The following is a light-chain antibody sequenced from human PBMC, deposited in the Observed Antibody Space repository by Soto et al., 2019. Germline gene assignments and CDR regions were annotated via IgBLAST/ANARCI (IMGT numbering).Light chain of an antibody. V-gene: IGKV2-28*01. CDR3: MQALQTPRYT. CDR2: LGS. J-gene: IGKJ2*01. CDR1: QSLLHSNGYNS. Sequence: DIVMTQSPLSLPVTPGEPASISCRSSQSLLHSNGYNSLDWYLQKPGQSPQLLIYLGSNRASGVPDRFSGSGSGTDFTLKISRVEAEDVRVYYCMQALQTPRYTFGQGTKLEIK.